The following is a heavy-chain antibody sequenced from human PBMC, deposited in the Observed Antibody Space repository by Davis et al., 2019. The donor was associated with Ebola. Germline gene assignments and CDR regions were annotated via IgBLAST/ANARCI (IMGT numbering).Heavy chain of an antibody. Sequence: PGGSLRLSCAASGFIFSSYAMSWVRQAPGQGLECVSSISVRSITYHADSVKGRFTISRDNSKNTLYLQMNSLRAEDTAVYYCAKVHPPTTVTTGWFDPWGQGTLVTVSS. CDR1: GFIFSSYA. CDR3: AKVHPPTTVTTGWFDP. D-gene: IGHD4-17*01. J-gene: IGHJ5*02. CDR2: ISVRSIT. V-gene: IGHV3-23*01.